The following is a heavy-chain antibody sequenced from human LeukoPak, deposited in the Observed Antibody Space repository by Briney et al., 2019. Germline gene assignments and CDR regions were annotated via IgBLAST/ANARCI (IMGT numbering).Heavy chain of an antibody. CDR2: INHSGST. Sequence: PSETLSLTCAVYGGSFSGYYWSWIRQPPGKGLEWIVEINHSGSTNYNPSLKSRVTISVDTSKNQFSLKLSSVTAADTAVYYCARGLWYYYDSSGSKDYFDYWGQGTLVTVSS. CDR3: ARGLWYYYDSSGSKDYFDY. CDR1: GGSFSGYY. V-gene: IGHV4-34*01. J-gene: IGHJ4*02. D-gene: IGHD3-22*01.